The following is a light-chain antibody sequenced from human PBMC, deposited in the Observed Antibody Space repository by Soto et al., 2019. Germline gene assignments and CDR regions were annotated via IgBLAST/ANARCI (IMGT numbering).Light chain of an antibody. CDR1: SSDVGGYNR. CDR2: DVS. J-gene: IGLJ1*01. Sequence: QSALTQPPSVSGSPGQSVTISCTGTSSDVGGYNRVSWYQQPPGKAPKLLIYDVSNRPSGVSTRFSGSKSGNTASLTISGLQAEDEADYYCSSYATGGAYVFGPGTKLTVL. V-gene: IGLV2-18*02. CDR3: SSYATGGAYV.